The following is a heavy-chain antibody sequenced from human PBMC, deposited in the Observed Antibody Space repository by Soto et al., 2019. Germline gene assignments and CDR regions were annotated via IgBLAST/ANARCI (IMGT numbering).Heavy chain of an antibody. CDR3: ARDQSSGWSPRPNYGMDV. J-gene: IGHJ6*02. Sequence: QVQLVQSGAEVKKPGASVKVSCKASGYTFTSYAMHWVRQAPGQRLEWMGWINAGNGNTKYSQKFQGRVTITRDTSASTAYMELSSLRSEDTAVYYCARDQSSGWSPRPNYGMDVWGQGTTVTVSS. V-gene: IGHV1-3*01. CDR2: INAGNGNT. CDR1: GYTFTSYA. D-gene: IGHD6-19*01.